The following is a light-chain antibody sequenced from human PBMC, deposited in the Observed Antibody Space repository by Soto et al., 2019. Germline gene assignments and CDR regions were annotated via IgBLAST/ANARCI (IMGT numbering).Light chain of an antibody. CDR2: GAS. Sequence: EIVLTQSPGTLSLSPGERATLSCRASKSVSSSYLAWYQQKPGQAPRLLIYGASSRATGTPDRFSGSGSGTDFTLTISRLEPEDFAVYYCQQYGSSLPITFGQGTRLESK. J-gene: IGKJ5*01. CDR1: KSVSSSY. V-gene: IGKV3-20*01. CDR3: QQYGSSLPIT.